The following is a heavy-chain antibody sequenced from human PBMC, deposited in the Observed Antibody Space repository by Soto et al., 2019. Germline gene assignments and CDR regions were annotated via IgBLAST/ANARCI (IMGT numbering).Heavy chain of an antibody. V-gene: IGHV3-30*03. CDR1: GFTFSSYG. CDR2: ISYDGSNK. J-gene: IGHJ4*02. D-gene: IGHD4-17*01. Sequence: GGSLRLSCAASGFTFSSYGMHWVRQAPGKGLEWVAVISYDGSNKYYADSVKGRFTISRDNSKNTLYLQMNSLRAEDTAVYYCATYGDYVSYFDYWGQGTLVTVSS. CDR3: ATYGDYVSYFDY.